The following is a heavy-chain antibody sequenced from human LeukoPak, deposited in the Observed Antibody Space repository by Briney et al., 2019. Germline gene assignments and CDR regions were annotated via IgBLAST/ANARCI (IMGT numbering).Heavy chain of an antibody. J-gene: IGHJ4*02. Sequence: PGGSLRLSCAASGSTSSIYGMHWVPQAPGRRLEWLAFIRYDGSNKNYADSVRGRFTVSRDNSKNTLYLQMNSLRAEDTAVYYCAKPLLSSGSMPSYWGQGTLVTVSS. V-gene: IGHV3-30*02. CDR3: AKPLLSSGSMPSY. D-gene: IGHD3-10*01. CDR2: IRYDGSNK. CDR1: GSTSSIYG.